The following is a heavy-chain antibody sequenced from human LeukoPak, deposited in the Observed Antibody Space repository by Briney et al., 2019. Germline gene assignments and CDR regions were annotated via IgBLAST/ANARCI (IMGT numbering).Heavy chain of an antibody. J-gene: IGHJ3*01. CDR3: ARVVLDDILTGYYPAQ. V-gene: IGHV1-8*01. CDR2: MNPNSGNT. D-gene: IGHD3-9*01. Sequence: GASVKVSCKASGYTFTSYDINWVRQATGQGLEWMGWMNPNSGNTGYAQKFQGRVTMTRNTSISTAYMELSSLRSEDTAVYYCARVVLDDILTGYYPAQWGRGTMVTVSS. CDR1: GYTFTSYD.